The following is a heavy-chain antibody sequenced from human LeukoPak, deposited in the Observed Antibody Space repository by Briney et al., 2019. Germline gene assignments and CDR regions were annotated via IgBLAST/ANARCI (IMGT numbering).Heavy chain of an antibody. CDR3: AKDAQRGFDYSNSLDY. CDR2: IWSDASDK. D-gene: IGHD4-11*01. V-gene: IGHV3-33*03. Sequence: GGSLRLSCAASGFTFSHYGMHWVRQAPGTGLEWVAVIWSDASDKYYANSVKGRFTISRDKSKNSLYLQMNSLRAEDTAVYYCAKDAQRGFDYSNSLDYWGQGTRVTVSS. CDR1: GFTFSHYG. J-gene: IGHJ4*02.